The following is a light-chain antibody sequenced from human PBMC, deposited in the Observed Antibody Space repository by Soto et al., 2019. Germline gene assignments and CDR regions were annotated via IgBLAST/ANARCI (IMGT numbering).Light chain of an antibody. J-gene: IGLJ3*02. Sequence: QSVLTQPPSASGTPGQXVTISCSXSXSXXXSXTVNWYQQXSGAAPKLLIHNNDQRPSGVPXRFSGSKSDTSASLAISGLQSADEADYYCAAWDDSLTAVLFGGGTKVTVL. CDR3: AAWDDSLTAVL. CDR2: NND. CDR1: XSXXXSXT. V-gene: IGLV1-44*01.